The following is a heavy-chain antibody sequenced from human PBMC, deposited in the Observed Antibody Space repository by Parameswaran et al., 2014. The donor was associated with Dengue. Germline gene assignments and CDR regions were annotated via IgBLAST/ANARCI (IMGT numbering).Heavy chain of an antibody. CDR3: ARVGSSGFYFDY. D-gene: IGHD6-19*01. CDR2: ISAYNGNT. V-gene: IGHV1-18*01. J-gene: IGHJ4*02. Sequence: SWVRQAPGQGLEWMGWISAYNGNTNYAQKLQGRVTMTTDTSTSTAYMELRSLRSDDTAVYYCARVGSSGFYFDYWGQGTLVTVSS.